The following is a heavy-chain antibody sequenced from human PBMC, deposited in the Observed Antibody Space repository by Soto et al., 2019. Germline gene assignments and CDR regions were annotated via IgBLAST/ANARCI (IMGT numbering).Heavy chain of an antibody. V-gene: IGHV2-5*02. CDR2: IYWDDDK. CDR1: GFSLSTSGVG. Sequence: QITLKESGPTLVKPTQTLTLTCTFSGFSLSTSGVGVGWIRQPPGKALEWLALIYWDDDKRYSPSLKSRLTITKDTSKNQVVLTMTNMDPVDTATYYCAHIRGMITFGGVIAREWYFDLWCRGTLVTVSS. D-gene: IGHD3-16*02. CDR3: AHIRGMITFGGVIAREWYFDL. J-gene: IGHJ2*01.